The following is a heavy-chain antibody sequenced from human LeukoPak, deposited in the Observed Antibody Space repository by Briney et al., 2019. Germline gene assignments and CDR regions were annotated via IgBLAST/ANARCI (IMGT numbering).Heavy chain of an antibody. J-gene: IGHJ4*02. CDR1: GFTFSSHD. V-gene: IGHV3-13*01. CDR3: ARSKSYSSGWTDFDY. CDR2: IGTAGNT. Sequence: GGSLRLSCAASGFTFSSHDMHWVRQPTGKGLEWVSVIGTAGNTYYADSVKGRFTISRENAKNSLYLQMDNLRAGDTAAYYCARSKSYSSGWTDFDYWGQGTLVAVSS. D-gene: IGHD6-19*01.